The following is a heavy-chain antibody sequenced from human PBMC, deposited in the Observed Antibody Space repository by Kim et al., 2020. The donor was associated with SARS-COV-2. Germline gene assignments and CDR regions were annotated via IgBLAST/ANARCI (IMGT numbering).Heavy chain of an antibody. CDR2: IKTDGSKK. CDR1: GFTFSRNW. D-gene: IGHD2-2*01. J-gene: IGHJ3*02. CDR3: VRDSGYCSSDNCNGDAFDT. Sequence: GGSLRLSCAASGFTFSRNWMSWVRQAPGKGLEWVANIKTDGSKKYYVDSVKGRFTISRDNAKNSLYLQMNSLRAEDTAVYYCVRDSGYCSSDNCNGDAFDTWGQGKMVAVSS. V-gene: IGHV3-7*05.